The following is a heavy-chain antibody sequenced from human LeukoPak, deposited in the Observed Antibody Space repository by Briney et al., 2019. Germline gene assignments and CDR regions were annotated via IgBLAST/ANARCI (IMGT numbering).Heavy chain of an antibody. CDR1: GFTFSSYA. V-gene: IGHV3-23*01. J-gene: IGHJ4*02. CDR3: AKAKEAREEYYYDSSGYSLGY. CDR2: ISGSGGST. D-gene: IGHD3-22*01. Sequence: HPGGSLRLSCAASGFTFSSYAMSWVRQAPGKGLEWVSAISGSGGSTYYADSVKGRFTISRDNAKNSLYLQMNSLRAEDTAVYYCAKAKEAREEYYYDSSGYSLGYWGQGTLVTVSS.